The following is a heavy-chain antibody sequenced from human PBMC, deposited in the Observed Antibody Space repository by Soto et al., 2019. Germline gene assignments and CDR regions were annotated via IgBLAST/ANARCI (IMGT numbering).Heavy chain of an antibody. CDR1: GFNFPTHA. V-gene: IGHV3-23*01. J-gene: IGHJ6*02. Sequence: EVQLLESGGKLVQPGESLRLSCVASGFNFPTHAMAWVRQAPGKGLEWVAALTYSGHTTYYADSVQGHFTISRDNYKNTLLLKMNSMRAGDTAVYYCAKDIYPYYSNYYALDVWGQGTTVTVSS. D-gene: IGHD3-9*01. CDR3: AKDIYPYYSNYYALDV. CDR2: LTYSGHTT.